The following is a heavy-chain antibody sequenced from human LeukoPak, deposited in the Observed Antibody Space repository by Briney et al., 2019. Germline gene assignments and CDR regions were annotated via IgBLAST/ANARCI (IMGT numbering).Heavy chain of an antibody. V-gene: IGHV1-8*01. CDR3: ARDRVGVGSNGWEN. CDR2: MNPNSGNT. J-gene: IGHJ4*02. CDR1: GYTFTSYD. Sequence: ASVKVSCKASGYTFTSYDINWVRQVTGQGLEWMGWMNPNSGNTGYVQKFQGRVTMTRNTSIGTAYMELSSLRSEDTAVYYCARDRVGVGSNGWENWGQGTLVIVSS. D-gene: IGHD6-19*01.